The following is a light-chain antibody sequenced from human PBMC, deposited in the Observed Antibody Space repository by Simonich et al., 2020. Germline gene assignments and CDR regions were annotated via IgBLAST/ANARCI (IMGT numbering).Light chain of an antibody. CDR1: QSVSSY. V-gene: IGKV3-11*01. J-gene: IGKJ1*01. CDR2: DSA. CDR3: QQYYSTPWT. Sequence: EIVLTQSPATLSLSPGERATFSCRTSQSVSSYLAWYQKKPGQAPRLLIYDSANWATGIPARFSGSGSGTDFTLTISSLQAEDVAVYYCQQYYSTPWTFGQGTKVEIK.